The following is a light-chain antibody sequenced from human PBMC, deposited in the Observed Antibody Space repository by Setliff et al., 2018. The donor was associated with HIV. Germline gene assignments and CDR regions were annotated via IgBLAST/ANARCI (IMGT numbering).Light chain of an antibody. CDR2: DTS. CDR3: FLSYSGARRV. J-gene: IGLJ3*02. V-gene: IGLV7-46*01. CDR1: TGAVTSGHY. Sequence: QAVVTQEPSLTVSPGGTVTLTCGSSTGAVTSGHYPYWFQQTPGQAPRTLIYDTSNKHSWTPARFSGSLLGGKAALTLSGAQPEDEAAYYCFLSYSGARRVFGGGTK.